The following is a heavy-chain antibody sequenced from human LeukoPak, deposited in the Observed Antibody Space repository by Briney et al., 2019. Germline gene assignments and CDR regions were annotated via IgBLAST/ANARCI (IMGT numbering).Heavy chain of an antibody. CDR2: INHSGST. Sequence: SETLSLTCAVYGGSFSGYYWSWIRQPPGKGPEWIGEINHSGSTNYNPSLKSRVTISVDTSKNQFSLKLSSVTAADTAVYYCARVDLRRMVRGVTSFDYWGQGTLVTVSS. V-gene: IGHV4-34*01. D-gene: IGHD3-10*01. CDR1: GGSFSGYY. CDR3: ARVDLRRMVRGVTSFDY. J-gene: IGHJ4*02.